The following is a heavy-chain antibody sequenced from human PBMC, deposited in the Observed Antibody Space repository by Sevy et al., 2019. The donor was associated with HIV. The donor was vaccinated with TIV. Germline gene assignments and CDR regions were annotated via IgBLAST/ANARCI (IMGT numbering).Heavy chain of an antibody. CDR3: AKDRRYGDIGLFDY. CDR1: GFTFSSYV. CDR2: ISGRGDTT. V-gene: IGHV3-23*01. J-gene: IGHJ4*02. Sequence: GGSLRLSCGASGFTFSSYVMSWVRQAPGKGLEWVSVISGRGDTTYYADSVKGRFTLSRDNSKNTLYLQMNSLRVEDTAVYYCAKDRRYGDIGLFDYWGQGTLVTVSS. D-gene: IGHD4-17*01.